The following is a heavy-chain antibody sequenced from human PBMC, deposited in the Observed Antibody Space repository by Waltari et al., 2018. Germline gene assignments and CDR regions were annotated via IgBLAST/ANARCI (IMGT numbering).Heavy chain of an antibody. D-gene: IGHD7-27*01. J-gene: IGHJ4*02. V-gene: IGHV3-7*01. CDR1: GFTFRRHW. Sequence: EAQLVESGGKLVQPGGSLRLSCVASGFTFRRHWMGWVRQAPGWGLGWVATIKEDGSDKHYVDSVRGRVTISRDNANDSLYLQMNSLRAEDTAVYYCATWRWGQSEFDYWGQGTLVTVSS. CDR3: ATWRWGQSEFDY. CDR2: IKEDGSDK.